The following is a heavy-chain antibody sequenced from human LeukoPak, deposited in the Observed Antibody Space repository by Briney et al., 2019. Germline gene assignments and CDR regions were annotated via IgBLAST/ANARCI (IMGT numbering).Heavy chain of an antibody. V-gene: IGHV4-39*01. D-gene: IGHD6-13*01. CDR3: ARHKGEAAAVVDP. CDR1: SGSISTSNYY. J-gene: IGHJ5*02. Sequence: PSETLSLTCTVSSGSISTSNYYWGWVRQPPGKALEWIGNIFYSGSTYYSPSLKSRVTISLDTSRNQFSLKLTSVTAADTAVYYCARHKGEAAAVVDPWGQGTLVTVSS. CDR2: IFYSGST.